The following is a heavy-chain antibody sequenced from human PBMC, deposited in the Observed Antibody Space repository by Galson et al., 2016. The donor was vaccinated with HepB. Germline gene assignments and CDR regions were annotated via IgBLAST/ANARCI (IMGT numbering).Heavy chain of an antibody. CDR2: IDPSDSYT. V-gene: IGHV5-10-1*01. D-gene: IGHD4-17*01. J-gene: IGHJ2*01. CDR1: GYYFTTYW. CDR3: ARPGTTSPVWYFDL. Sequence: QSGAEVKKPGESLRISCKGSGYYFTTYWISWVRQMPGKGLEWMGKIDPSDSYTSYSPSFQGHVTMSVDKSINTVYLQWSSLKASDTAMYYFARPGTTSPVWYFDLWGRGTLVTVSS.